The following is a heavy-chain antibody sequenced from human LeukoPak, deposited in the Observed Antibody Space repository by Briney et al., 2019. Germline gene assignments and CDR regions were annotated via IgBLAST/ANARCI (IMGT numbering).Heavy chain of an antibody. V-gene: IGHV3-23*01. CDR3: AKRGVVIRVILVGFHKEAYYFDS. CDR2: ISDSGGST. CDR1: GFTVSSNYG. Sequence: GGSLRLSCAASGFTVSSNYGMSWVRQAPGKGLEWVAGISDSGGSTNYADSVKGRFTISRDNPKNTLYLQTNSLRAEDTAVYFCAKRGVVIRVILVGFHKEAYYFDSWGQGALVTVSS. D-gene: IGHD3-22*01. J-gene: IGHJ4*02.